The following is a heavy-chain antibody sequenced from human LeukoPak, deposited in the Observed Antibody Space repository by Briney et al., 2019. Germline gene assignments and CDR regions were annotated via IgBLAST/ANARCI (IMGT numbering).Heavy chain of an antibody. V-gene: IGHV1-2*02. CDR2: INPNSGGT. D-gene: IGHD3-22*01. CDR3: AREDYYDSSGYPGGY. J-gene: IGHJ4*02. CDR1: GYTFTGYY. Sequence: ASVKVSCKASGYTFTGYYMHWVRQAPGQGLEWMGWINPNSGGTNYAQKCQGRVNMPRDPSISPAYMELSRLRSDDTAVYYCAREDYYDSSGYPGGYWGQGTLVTVSS.